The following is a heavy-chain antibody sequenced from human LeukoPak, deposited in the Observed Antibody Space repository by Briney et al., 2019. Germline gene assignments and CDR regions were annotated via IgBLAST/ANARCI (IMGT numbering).Heavy chain of an antibody. CDR3: AKDDVTTGGGIDY. V-gene: IGHV1-2*02. Sequence: ASVKVSCKASGYTFTGYYMHWVRQAPGQGLEWMGWINPNSGGTNYEQKFQGRVTMTRDTSISTAYMELSRLRSDDTAVYYCAKDDVTTGGGIDYWGQGTLVTVSS. D-gene: IGHD4-17*01. J-gene: IGHJ4*02. CDR2: INPNSGGT. CDR1: GYTFTGYY.